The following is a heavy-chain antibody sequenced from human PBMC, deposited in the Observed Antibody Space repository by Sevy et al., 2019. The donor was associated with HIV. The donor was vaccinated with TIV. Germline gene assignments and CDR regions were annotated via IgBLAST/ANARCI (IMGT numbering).Heavy chain of an antibody. V-gene: IGHV3-53*01. Sequence: GGSLRLSCAASGFTVSSNYMSWVRQAPGKGLEWVSVIYSGGSTYYADSVKGRFTISRDNSKNTLYLQMNNLRAEDTAVYYCARVNCSGGSCYYYYGMDVWGQGTTVTVSS. D-gene: IGHD2-15*01. J-gene: IGHJ6*02. CDR2: IYSGGST. CDR3: ARVNCSGGSCYYYYGMDV. CDR1: GFTVSSNY.